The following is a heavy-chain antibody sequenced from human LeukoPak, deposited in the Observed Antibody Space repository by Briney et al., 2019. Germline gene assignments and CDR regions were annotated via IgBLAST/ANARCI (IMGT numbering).Heavy chain of an antibody. V-gene: IGHV4-59*08. CDR1: GGSISSYY. D-gene: IGHD3-9*01. Sequence: PSETLSLTCTVSGGSISSYYWSWIRQPPGKGLEWIGYIYYSGSTNYNPSLKSRVTISVDTSKNQFSLKLSSMTAADTAVYYCARRTQLNGPLYDILTGYHDAFDIWGQGTMVTVSS. CDR3: ARRTQLNGPLYDILTGYHDAFDI. CDR2: IYYSGST. J-gene: IGHJ3*02.